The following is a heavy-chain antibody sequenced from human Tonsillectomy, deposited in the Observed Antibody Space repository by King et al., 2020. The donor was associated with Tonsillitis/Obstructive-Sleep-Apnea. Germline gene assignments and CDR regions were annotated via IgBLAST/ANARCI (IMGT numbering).Heavy chain of an antibody. Sequence: HVQLVESGAEVKKPGASVKVSCKASGYTFTGYYLHWVRQAPGQGLEWMGRINPSSGGTDYAQKFQGRVTMTRDTSISTVYMELSSLRSDDAAVYYCARKGYSPMDVWGEGPTVTVSS. CDR3: ARKGYSPMDV. CDR2: INPSSGGT. CDR1: GYTFTGYY. D-gene: IGHD5-18*01. J-gene: IGHJ6*03. V-gene: IGHV1-2*06.